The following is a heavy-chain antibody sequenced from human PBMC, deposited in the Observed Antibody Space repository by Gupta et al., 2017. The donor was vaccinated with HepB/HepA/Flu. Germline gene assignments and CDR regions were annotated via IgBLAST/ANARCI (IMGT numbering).Heavy chain of an antibody. CDR1: GFLIRDHY. D-gene: IGHD1-26*01. Sequence: EVPLVESGGNLVQPGGPLRLSCAASGFLIRDHYMDWVRHAPGKGLEWVVRTKNKANRYTTEYAASVKGKFTISRDDSKNSLYLQMNSLKTEDTAVYFCTRWRAGAQDYWGQGTLVTVSS. CDR3: TRWRAGAQDY. J-gene: IGHJ4*02. V-gene: IGHV3-72*01. CDR2: TKNKANRYTT.